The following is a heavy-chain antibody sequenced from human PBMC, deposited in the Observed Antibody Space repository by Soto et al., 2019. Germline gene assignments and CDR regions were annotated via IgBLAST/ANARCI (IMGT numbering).Heavy chain of an antibody. CDR1: GFTFSHHH. J-gene: IGHJ4*02. V-gene: IGHV3-72*01. D-gene: IGHD2-8*01. Sequence: SPRPSCADPVASGFTFSHHHVDWVLQAPRKGLEVVGRARNKVNSYTTAYAASVKGRFIISRDDAKNSLYLQMSSLKAEDTAVYFCARLMGTSFDLWGQGTLVTDSS. CDR2: ARNKVNSYTT. CDR3: ARLMGTSFDL.